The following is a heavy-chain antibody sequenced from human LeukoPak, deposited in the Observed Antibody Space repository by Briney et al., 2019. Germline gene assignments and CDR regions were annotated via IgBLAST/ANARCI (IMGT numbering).Heavy chain of an antibody. CDR2: IYSSGSA. CDR1: GGSISPYY. V-gene: IGHV4-4*07. D-gene: IGHD1-26*01. J-gene: IGHJ5*02. Sequence: PSETLSLTCTVFGGSISPYYWSWIRQPAGKGLEWIGRIYSSGSAHYSPSLKSRVTMSVDTSKNQFSLKLSSVTAADTAVYYCARDGVGANTDLWGQGTLVTVSS. CDR3: ARDGVGANTDL.